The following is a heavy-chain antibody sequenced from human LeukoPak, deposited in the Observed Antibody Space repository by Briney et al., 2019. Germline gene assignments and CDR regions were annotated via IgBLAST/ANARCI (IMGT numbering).Heavy chain of an antibody. CDR1: GDSFSGYY. V-gene: IGHV4-34*01. CDR2: INHSGNT. CDR3: ATNVPGTTYFDP. D-gene: IGHD1-14*01. Sequence: SETLSLTCAVSGDSFSGYYWTWIRQSPGKGLEWIGEINHSGNTNYNPSLKSRVTISVDTSKNQFSLNLASVTAADTAIYYCATNVPGTTYFDPWGQGTLVTVSS. J-gene: IGHJ4*02.